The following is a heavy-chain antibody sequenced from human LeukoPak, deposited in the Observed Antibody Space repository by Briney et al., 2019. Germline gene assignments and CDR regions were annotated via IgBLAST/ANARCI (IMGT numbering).Heavy chain of an antibody. CDR3: ARDRPGYCSGGSCYSGWDP. D-gene: IGHD2-15*01. CDR2: IYYSGST. V-gene: IGHV4-31*03. Sequence: SETLSLTGTVSGGSISSGGYYWSWIRQHPGKGLEWIGYIYYSGSTYYNPSLKSRVTISVDTSKNQFSLKLSSVTAADTAVYYCARDRPGYCSGGSCYSGWDPWGQGTLVTVSS. CDR1: GGSISSGGYY. J-gene: IGHJ5*02.